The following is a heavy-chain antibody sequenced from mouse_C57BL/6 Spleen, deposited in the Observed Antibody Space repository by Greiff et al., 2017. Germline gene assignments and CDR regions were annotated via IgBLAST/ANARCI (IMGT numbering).Heavy chain of an antibody. D-gene: IGHD2-3*01. CDR3: ARGLDGYYAMDY. CDR1: GYTFTSYG. Sequence: QVQLKESGAELARPGASVKLSCKASGYTFTSYGISWVKQRTGQGLEWIGEIYPRSGNTYYNEKFKGKATLTADKSSSTAYMELRSLTSEDSAVYFCARGLDGYYAMDYWGQGTSVTVSS. V-gene: IGHV1-81*01. CDR2: IYPRSGNT. J-gene: IGHJ4*01.